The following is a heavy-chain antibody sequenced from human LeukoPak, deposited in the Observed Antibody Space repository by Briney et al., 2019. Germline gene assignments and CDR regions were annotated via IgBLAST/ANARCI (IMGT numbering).Heavy chain of an antibody. Sequence: SETLSLTCTVSGGSISSGGYYWSWIRQHPGKGLEWIGYIYYSGSTYYNPSLKSRVTISVDTSKNQFSLKLSSVTAADTAVYYCARHWVSGWYIFDYWGQGTLVTVSS. J-gene: IGHJ4*02. CDR1: GGSISSGGYY. D-gene: IGHD6-19*01. CDR2: IYYSGST. CDR3: ARHWVSGWYIFDY. V-gene: IGHV4-39*01.